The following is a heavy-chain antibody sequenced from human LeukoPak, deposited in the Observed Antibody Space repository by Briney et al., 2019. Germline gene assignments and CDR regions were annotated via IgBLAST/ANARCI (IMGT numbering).Heavy chain of an antibody. D-gene: IGHD5/OR15-5a*01. CDR3: ARSVSGVWLFDY. CDR1: GFPFTVYP. Sequence: GGSLRLSCAASGFPFTVYPTHWVRQAPGKGLEWVSVSSSDETYNFYADSVRGRFTISRDNSRNRLYLQMSDLRAEDTAVYFCARSVSGVWLFDYWGRGTLVTVSS. CDR2: SSSDETYN. V-gene: IGHV3-30-3*01. J-gene: IGHJ4*02.